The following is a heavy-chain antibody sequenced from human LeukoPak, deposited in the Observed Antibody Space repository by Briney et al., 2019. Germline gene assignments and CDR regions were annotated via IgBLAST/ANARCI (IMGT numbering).Heavy chain of an antibody. CDR2: IYYSGST. V-gene: IGHV4-59*01. Sequence: SETLSLTCAVYGESFSGYYWTWIRQPPGKGLEWIGYIYYSGSTNYNPSLKSRVTISVDTSKNQFSLKLSSVTAADTAVYYCARVANSGYFYYYYMDVWGKGTTVTISS. CDR1: GESFSGYY. CDR3: ARVANSGYFYYYYMDV. J-gene: IGHJ6*03. D-gene: IGHD5-12*01.